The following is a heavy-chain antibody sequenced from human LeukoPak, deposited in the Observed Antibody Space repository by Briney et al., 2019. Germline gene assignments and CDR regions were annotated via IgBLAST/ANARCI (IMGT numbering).Heavy chain of an antibody. CDR1: GGSISSSSYY. J-gene: IGHJ6*03. Sequence: SETLSLTCTVSGGSISSSSYYWGWIRQPPGKGLEWIGSIYYSGSTYYNPSLKSRVTISVDTSKNQFSLKLSSVTAADTTVYYCARVSYYDFWSGYFGAPPPYYMDVWGKGTTVTVSS. CDR2: IYYSGST. V-gene: IGHV4-39*07. CDR3: ARVSYYDFWSGYFGAPPPYYMDV. D-gene: IGHD3-3*01.